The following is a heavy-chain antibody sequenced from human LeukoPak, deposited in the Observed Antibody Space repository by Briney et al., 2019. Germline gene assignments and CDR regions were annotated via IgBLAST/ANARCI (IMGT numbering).Heavy chain of an antibody. Sequence: GGSLRLSCAASGFTFSTSSMHWVRQAPGKGLEWVSSISSSSFYIYYADSVKGRFTISRDNSKNTLYLQMNSLRAEDTAVYYCAKDLPVSDWGQGTLVTVSS. CDR3: AKDLPVSD. J-gene: IGHJ4*02. D-gene: IGHD1-26*01. CDR2: ISSSSFYI. V-gene: IGHV3-21*04. CDR1: GFTFSTSS.